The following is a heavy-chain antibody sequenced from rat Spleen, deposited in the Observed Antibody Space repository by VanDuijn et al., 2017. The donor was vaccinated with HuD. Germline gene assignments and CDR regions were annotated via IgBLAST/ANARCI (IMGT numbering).Heavy chain of an antibody. J-gene: IGHJ2*01. CDR1: GFSLNNYG. D-gene: IGHD1-7*01. CDR3: AAMGCYFDY. CDR2: IWGDGST. Sequence: QVQLKESGPGLVQPSQTLSLTCTVSGFSLNNYGVIWVRQPPGKGLEWMGVIWGDGSTYYNSALKSRLSISRDTSKSQVFLKMNSLQNEDTAMYFWAAMGCYFDYWGQGVMVTVSS. V-gene: IGHV2S61*01.